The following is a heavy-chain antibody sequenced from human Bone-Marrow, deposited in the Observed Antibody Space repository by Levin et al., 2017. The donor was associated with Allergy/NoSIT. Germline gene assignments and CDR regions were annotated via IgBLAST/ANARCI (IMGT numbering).Heavy chain of an antibody. J-gene: IGHJ4*02. V-gene: IGHV3-30-3*01. CDR2: ISYEGNNN. Sequence: SGESLKISCAASGFTFSHFAMHWVRQAPGKGLEWVAVISYEGNNNYYADSVRGRFTISRDNAKNTLYLQMNSLRAEDTAVYYCTRGRWRGLWYGELLYYFDFWGQGGLVTVSS. D-gene: IGHD3-10*01. CDR1: GFTFSHFA. CDR3: TRGRWRGLWYGELLYYFDF.